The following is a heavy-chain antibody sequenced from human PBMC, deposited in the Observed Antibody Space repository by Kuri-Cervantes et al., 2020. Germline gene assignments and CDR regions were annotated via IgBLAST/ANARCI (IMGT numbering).Heavy chain of an antibody. CDR3: ARCRGFSFGYPTQLASYYYVDV. Sequence: GESLKISCAASGFRFSSYGFHWDRQAPGKGLEWLAFIRYDGGDEYYGDSVKGRFTVPRDNSKNTLFLQMSSLRPEDTAVYFCARCRGFSFGYPTQLASYYYVDVWGEGTTVTVSS. CDR1: GFRFSSYG. D-gene: IGHD1-1*01. J-gene: IGHJ6*03. V-gene: IGHV3-30*02. CDR2: IRYDGGDE.